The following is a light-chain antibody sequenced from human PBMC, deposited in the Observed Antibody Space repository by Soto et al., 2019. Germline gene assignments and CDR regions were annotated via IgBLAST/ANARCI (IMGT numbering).Light chain of an antibody. Sequence: DIQMTQSPSNLSASVGDRVTITCRASQSISNHLAWYQHKPGKAPKSLIYDASTLQSGVPSRFSGSGFGTEFTLTITTLQPDDCATYFCQLSNSYFGQGTEVEIK. CDR3: QLSNSY. J-gene: IGKJ2*01. V-gene: IGKV1-5*01. CDR2: DAS. CDR1: QSISNH.